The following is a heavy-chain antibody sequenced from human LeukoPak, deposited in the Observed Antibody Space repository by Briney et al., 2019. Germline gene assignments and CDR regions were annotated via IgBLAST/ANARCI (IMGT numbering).Heavy chain of an antibody. CDR1: GYTFTIYY. CDR2: INPSGGST. J-gene: IGHJ4*02. Sequence: ASVKVSCKASGYTFTIYYLHWVRQAPGQGLEWMAIINPSGGSTSYAQKFQGRVTMTRDMSTSTVYMELSSLRSEDTAVYYCARERVAAGGGRYFDYWGQGTLVTVSS. D-gene: IGHD6-13*01. V-gene: IGHV1-46*01. CDR3: ARERVAAGGGRYFDY.